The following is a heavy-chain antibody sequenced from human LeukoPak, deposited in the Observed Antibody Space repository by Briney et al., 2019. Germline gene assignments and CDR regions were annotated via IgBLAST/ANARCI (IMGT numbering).Heavy chain of an antibody. D-gene: IGHD3-10*01. CDR3: ARAVLLWFGELPDAFDI. CDR1: GYTFTGYY. V-gene: IGHV1-2*02. CDR2: INPNSGGT. J-gene: IGHJ3*02. Sequence: ASVKVSCKASGYTFTGYYMHWVRQAPGQGLEWMGWINPNSGGTNYAQKFQGRVTMTRDTSISTAYMELSRLRSDDTAVYYCARAVLLWFGELPDAFDIWGQGTMVTVSS.